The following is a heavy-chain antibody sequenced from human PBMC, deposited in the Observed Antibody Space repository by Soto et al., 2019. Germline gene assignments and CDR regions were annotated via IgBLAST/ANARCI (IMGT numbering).Heavy chain of an antibody. D-gene: IGHD2-2*01. CDR1: GYSFTSYW. CDR2: IDPSDSYT. V-gene: IGHV5-10-1*01. CDR3: ASSPRGYCSSTSCRELGNYYGMDV. J-gene: IGHJ6*02. Sequence: RGESLKISCKGSGYSFTSYWISWVRQMPGKGLEWMGRIDPSDSYTNYSPSFQGHVTISADKSISTAYLQWSSLKASDTAMYYCASSPRGYCSSTSCRELGNYYGMDVWGQGTLVTVSS.